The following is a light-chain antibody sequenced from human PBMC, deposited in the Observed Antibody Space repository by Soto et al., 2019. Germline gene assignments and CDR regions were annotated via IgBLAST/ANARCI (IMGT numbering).Light chain of an antibody. V-gene: IGKV1-5*01. CDR2: DAS. CDR1: QSISSW. Sequence: DIQMTQSPSTLSASVGDRVTITCRASQSISSWLAWYQQKPGKAPKLLIYDASSLESGVPSRFSGSGSGTEFTLTISSLQPDDLATYYCQQYNSYWTFGQGTKADI. J-gene: IGKJ1*01. CDR3: QQYNSYWT.